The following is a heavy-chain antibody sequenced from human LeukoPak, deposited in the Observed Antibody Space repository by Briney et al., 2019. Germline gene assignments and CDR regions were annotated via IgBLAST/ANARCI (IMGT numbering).Heavy chain of an antibody. V-gene: IGHV3-7*05. Sequence: TGGSLRLSCAASGFTFSSSWMSWVRQAPGKGLEWVANIKQDGSEKYCVDSVKGRFTISRDNAKNSLYLQMNSLRAEDTAVYYCAREAGIPPSTQQWPTSVDYWGQGTLVTVSS. D-gene: IGHD5-18*01. CDR1: GFTFSSSW. CDR2: IKQDGSEK. J-gene: IGHJ4*02. CDR3: AREAGIPPSTQQWPTSVDY.